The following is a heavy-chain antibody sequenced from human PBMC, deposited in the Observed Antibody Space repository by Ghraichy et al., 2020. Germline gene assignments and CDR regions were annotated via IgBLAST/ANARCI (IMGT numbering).Heavy chain of an antibody. CDR3: TTYDYDDRAFDI. Sequence: GGSLRLSCAASGFTFSNAWMTWVRQAPGKGLEWVGRIKSKTDGGTTDYAAPVKARFTISRDDSKNTLYLQMNSLKTEDTAVYYCTTYDYDDRAFDIWGQGTMVTVSS. CDR1: GFTFSNAW. J-gene: IGHJ3*02. V-gene: IGHV3-15*01. CDR2: IKSKTDGGTT. D-gene: IGHD4-17*01.